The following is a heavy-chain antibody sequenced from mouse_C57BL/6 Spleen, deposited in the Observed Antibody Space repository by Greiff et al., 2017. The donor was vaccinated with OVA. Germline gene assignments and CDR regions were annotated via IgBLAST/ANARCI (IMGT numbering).Heavy chain of an antibody. CDR3: ARRYYGSSTGYIDV. D-gene: IGHD1-1*01. Sequence: LVESGGGLVKPGGSLKLSCAASGFTFSDYGLHWVRQAPEKGLEWVAYISSGSSTIYYADTVKGRFTISRDNAKNTLFLQMTSLRSEDTAMYYCARRYYGSSTGYIDVWGTGTTVTVSS. V-gene: IGHV5-17*01. CDR2: ISSGSSTI. J-gene: IGHJ1*03. CDR1: GFTFSDYG.